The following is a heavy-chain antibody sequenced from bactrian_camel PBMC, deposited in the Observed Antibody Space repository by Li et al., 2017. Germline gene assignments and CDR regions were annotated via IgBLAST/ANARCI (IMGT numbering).Heavy chain of an antibody. CDR1: VSSANDYC. CDR3: AARGPYCYTKLSVADFTY. Sequence: HVQLVESGGGSVQAGGSLRLSCAVSVSSANDYCLGWFRQASGKEREWVARIRSTGDGSTSYSDPVKGRFTVSRGSAKHTVYLQMNSLKPEDTAMYYCAARGPYCYTKLSVADFTYWGQGTQVTVS. D-gene: IGHD2*01. J-gene: IGHJ6*01. V-gene: IGHV3S63*01. CDR2: IRSTGDGST.